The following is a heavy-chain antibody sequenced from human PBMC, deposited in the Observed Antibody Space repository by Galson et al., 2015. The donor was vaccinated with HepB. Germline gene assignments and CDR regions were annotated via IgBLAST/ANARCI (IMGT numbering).Heavy chain of an antibody. V-gene: IGHV3-23*01. Sequence: SLRLSCAASGFTFSSYAMSWVRQAPGKGLEWVSAISGSGGSTYYADSVKGRFTISRDNSKNTLYLQMNSLRAEDTAVYYCAKDRGLAYCGGDCPIDAFDIWGQGTMVTVSS. CDR2: ISGSGGST. J-gene: IGHJ3*02. D-gene: IGHD2-21*01. CDR1: GFTFSSYA. CDR3: AKDRGLAYCGGDCPIDAFDI.